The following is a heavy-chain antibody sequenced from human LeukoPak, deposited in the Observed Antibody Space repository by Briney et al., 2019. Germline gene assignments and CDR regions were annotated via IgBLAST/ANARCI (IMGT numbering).Heavy chain of an antibody. Sequence: GASVKVSCKASGYTFSSYGISWVRQAPGQGLEWLGWISAYNGNTNYAQKLQGRVTMTTDTSTSTAYMELRSLRSDDTAVYYCARDTRPGWGRGWDTGYFDYWGQGTLVTVSS. V-gene: IGHV1-18*04. CDR1: GYTFSSYG. CDR2: ISAYNGNT. CDR3: ARDTRPGWGRGWDTGYFDY. J-gene: IGHJ4*02. D-gene: IGHD6-19*01.